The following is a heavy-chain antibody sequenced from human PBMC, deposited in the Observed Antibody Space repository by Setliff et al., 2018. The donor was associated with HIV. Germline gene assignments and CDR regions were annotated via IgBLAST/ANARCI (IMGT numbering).Heavy chain of an antibody. J-gene: IGHJ3*01. V-gene: IGHV3-11*04. CDR2: ISGSGSTI. CDR3: ARDPDYYDDSGYADAFDV. D-gene: IGHD3-22*01. CDR1: GFTFSDYY. Sequence: GGSLRLSCAASGFTFSDYYMSWIRQAPGKGLEWVSYISGSGSTIYYADSVKGRFTISRDNAKNSLYLQMNSLRAEDTAVYYCARDPDYYDDSGYADAFDVWGQGTMVTVSS.